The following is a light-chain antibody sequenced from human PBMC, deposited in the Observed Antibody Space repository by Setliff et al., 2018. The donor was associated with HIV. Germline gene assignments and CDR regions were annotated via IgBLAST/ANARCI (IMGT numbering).Light chain of an antibody. CDR2: EVI. CDR3: CSYAGTRFFYI. J-gene: IGLJ1*01. CDR1: SSDVGGYNF. Sequence: SALTQTASVSGSPGQSITISCTGTSSDVGGYNFVSWYQQHPGKAPKLILYEVIKRPSVTSDRFSGSRSGNTASLTIAGLQAKDEADYYCCSYAGTRFFYIFGSGTKVTV. V-gene: IGLV2-23*02.